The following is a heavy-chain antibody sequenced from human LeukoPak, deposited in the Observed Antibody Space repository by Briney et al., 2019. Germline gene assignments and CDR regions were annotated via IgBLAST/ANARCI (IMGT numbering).Heavy chain of an antibody. CDR2: IKDSGST. J-gene: IGHJ5*02. CDR1: GGSFSGYY. D-gene: IGHD3-22*01. CDR3: ARGGRYYDSSGYYSPLYNWFDP. V-gene: IGHV4-34*01. Sequence: SETLSLTCAVYGGSFSGYYWSWIRQPPGKGLEWIGEIKDSGSTNYNPSLKSRVTISVATSKNKFSLKLSSVTAADTAVYYCARGGRYYDSSGYYSPLYNWFDPWGQGTLVTVSS.